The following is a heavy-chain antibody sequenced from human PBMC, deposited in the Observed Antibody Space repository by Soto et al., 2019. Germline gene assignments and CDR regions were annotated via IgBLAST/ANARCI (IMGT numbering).Heavy chain of an antibody. CDR1: GDSISSSY. Sequence: QVQLQESGPGLVKPSETLSLTCTVSGDSISSSYWNWIRQAPGKGLECIGYIDDTGSTKYNPSLKSRVILLVDPSNNPFSLKLSSVTAADTAVYYCARGVLEWLLRDSYYYDMDVWGKGTMVTVSS. CDR2: IDDTGST. D-gene: IGHD3-3*01. J-gene: IGHJ6*03. V-gene: IGHV4-59*01. CDR3: ARGVLEWLLRDSYYYDMDV.